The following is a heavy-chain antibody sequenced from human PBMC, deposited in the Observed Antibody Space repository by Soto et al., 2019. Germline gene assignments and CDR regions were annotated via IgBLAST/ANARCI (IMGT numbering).Heavy chain of an antibody. J-gene: IGHJ5*02. D-gene: IGHD6-13*01. CDR2: ISYDGSNK. CDR3: ARGVAAAGNWFDP. V-gene: IGHV3-30-3*01. CDR1: GFTFSSYA. Sequence: QVQLVESGGGVVQPGRSLRLSCAASGFTFSSYAMHWVRQAPGKGLEWVAVISYDGSNKYYADFVKGRFTISRDNSKNTLDLQMNSLRAEDTAVYYCARGVAAAGNWFDPWGQGTLVTVSS.